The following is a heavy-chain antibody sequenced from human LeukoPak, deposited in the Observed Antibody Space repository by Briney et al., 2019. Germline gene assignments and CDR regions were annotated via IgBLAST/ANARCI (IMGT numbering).Heavy chain of an antibody. CDR3: ARSSRYSYGLGSYYFDY. D-gene: IGHD5-18*01. CDR2: IIPIFGTA. Sequence: SVKVSCKASGGTFSSYAISWVRQAPGQGLEWMGGIIPIFGTANYAQKFQGRVTITTDESTSTAYMELSSLRSEDTAMYYCARSSRYSYGLGSYYFDYWGQGTLVTVSS. J-gene: IGHJ4*02. CDR1: GGTFSSYA. V-gene: IGHV1-69*05.